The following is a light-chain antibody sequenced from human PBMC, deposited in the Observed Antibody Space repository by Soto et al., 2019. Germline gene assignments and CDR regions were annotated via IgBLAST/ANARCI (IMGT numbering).Light chain of an antibody. V-gene: IGKV3-15*01. Sequence: EIVMTQSPATLSVSPGERATLSCRASQSVSSNLAWYQQKPGQAPRLLIYGASTRATGIPARFSGSGSGTEFTLTITSLQSEYLAVYYCQQYNNWPPRTFGGGTKVEIK. CDR2: GAS. J-gene: IGKJ4*01. CDR3: QQYNNWPPRT. CDR1: QSVSSN.